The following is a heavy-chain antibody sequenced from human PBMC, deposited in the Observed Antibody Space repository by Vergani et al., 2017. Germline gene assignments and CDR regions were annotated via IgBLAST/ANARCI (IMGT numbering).Heavy chain of an antibody. CDR2: IYYSGST. Sequence: QVQLQESGPGLVKPSETLSLTCTVSGGSISSYYWSWIRQPPGKGLEWIGYIYYSGSTNYNPSLKSRVTISVDTSKNQFSLKLSSVTAADTAVYYCARVYCSSTSCWPYFDYWGQGILVTVSS. CDR3: ARVYCSSTSCWPYFDY. V-gene: IGHV4-59*01. J-gene: IGHJ4*02. D-gene: IGHD2-2*01. CDR1: GGSISSYY.